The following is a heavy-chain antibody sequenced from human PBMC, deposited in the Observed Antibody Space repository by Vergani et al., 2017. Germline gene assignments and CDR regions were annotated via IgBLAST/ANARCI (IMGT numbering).Heavy chain of an antibody. CDR3: TTDLWELGVY. J-gene: IGHJ4*02. Sequence: EVQLVESGGGLVQPGRSLRLSCAASGFTFDDYAMHWVRQAPGKGLEWVSGISWNSGSIDYADSVKGRFTISRDNAKSSLYLQMNSLRAEDTAVYYCTTDLWELGVYWGQGTLVTVSS. CDR2: ISWNSGSI. V-gene: IGHV3-9*01. D-gene: IGHD1-26*01. CDR1: GFTFDDYA.